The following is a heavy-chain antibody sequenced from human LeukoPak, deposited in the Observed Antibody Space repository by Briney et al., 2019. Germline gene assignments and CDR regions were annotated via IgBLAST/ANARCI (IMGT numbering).Heavy chain of an antibody. Sequence: PSETLSLTCTISGGSVSDYYWSWIRQSPGKGLEWIGYIYHTGSTSYSPSLKSRVTISADTSQNQFSLKLSSVTAADTAVYYCARVLYGDYTFDYWGQGTLVTVSS. V-gene: IGHV4-59*02. J-gene: IGHJ4*02. D-gene: IGHD4-17*01. CDR1: GGSVSDYY. CDR3: ARVLYGDYTFDY. CDR2: IYHTGST.